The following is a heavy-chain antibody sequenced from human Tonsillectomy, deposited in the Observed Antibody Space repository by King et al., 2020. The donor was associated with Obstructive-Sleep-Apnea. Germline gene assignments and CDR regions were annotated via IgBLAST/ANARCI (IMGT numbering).Heavy chain of an antibody. Sequence: QLKESGPGLVKPSETLSLTCTVSGGSISTYYWSWIRQPPGKELEWIGYIYYSGSTDYNPSLKSRVTISVDTSKNQFSLKLSSVTAADTAVYYCARSYPAPSLAVDYWGQGILVTVSS. J-gene: IGHJ4*02. D-gene: IGHD3-16*02. CDR1: GGSISTYY. CDR2: IYYSGST. CDR3: ARSYPAPSLAVDY. V-gene: IGHV4-59*01.